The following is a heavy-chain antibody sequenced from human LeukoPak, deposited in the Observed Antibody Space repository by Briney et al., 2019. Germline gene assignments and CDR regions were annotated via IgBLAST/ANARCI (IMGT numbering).Heavy chain of an antibody. D-gene: IGHD4-17*01. CDR3: AKATGYCYGMDV. J-gene: IGHJ6*02. V-gene: IGHV3-30*18. CDR1: GFTFSSYG. CDR2: ISYDGSNK. Sequence: PGGSLRLSCAASGFTFSSYGMHWVRQAPGKGLEWVAVISYDGSNKYYADSVKGRFTISRDNAKNSLYLQMNSLRAEDTALYYCAKATGYCYGMDVWGQGTTVTVSS.